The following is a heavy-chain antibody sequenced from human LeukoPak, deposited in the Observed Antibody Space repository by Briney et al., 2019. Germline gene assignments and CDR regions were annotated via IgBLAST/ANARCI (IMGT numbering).Heavy chain of an antibody. J-gene: IGHJ4*02. CDR1: GLTFSRYG. CDR2: INQNGSSK. CDR3: ARDCGGDDDF. Sequence: GGSLRLSGAASGLTFSRYGLTWVGQAPGKGREWVANINQNGSSKYYVDSVKGRFTISRDNAKDSLYLLMNSLRAEDTAVYYCARDCGGDDDFWGQGTLVTVSS. V-gene: IGHV3-7*01. D-gene: IGHD2-21*01.